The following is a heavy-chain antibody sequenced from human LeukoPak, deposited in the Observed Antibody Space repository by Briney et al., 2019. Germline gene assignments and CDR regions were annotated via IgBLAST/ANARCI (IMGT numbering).Heavy chain of an antibody. Sequence: GASVKVSCKASGYTFTSYGISWVRQAPGQGLEWMGWISAYNGNTNYAQKLQGRVTMTTDTSTSTAYMELSSLRSEDTAVYYCARGDNYYDSSGYYYWGQGTLVTVSS. CDR2: ISAYNGNT. CDR3: ARGDNYYDSSGYYY. D-gene: IGHD3-22*01. V-gene: IGHV1-18*01. J-gene: IGHJ4*02. CDR1: GYTFTSYG.